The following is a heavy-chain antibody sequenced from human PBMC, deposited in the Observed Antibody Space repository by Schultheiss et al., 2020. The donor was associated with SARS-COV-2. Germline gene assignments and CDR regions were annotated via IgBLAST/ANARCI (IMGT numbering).Heavy chain of an antibody. CDR2: IYYTGTT. D-gene: IGHD3-3*01. J-gene: IGHJ6*03. V-gene: IGHV4-61*08. CDR3: ARVHYDFWSGFYYYYMDV. CDR1: GGSISSGDYY. Sequence: TETLSLTCTVSGGSISSGDYYWSWIRQPPGKGLEWIGYIYYTGTTNYNPSLKSRVTISVDTSKNQFSLKLSSVTAADTAVYYCARVHYDFWSGFYYYYMDVWGKGTTVTVSS.